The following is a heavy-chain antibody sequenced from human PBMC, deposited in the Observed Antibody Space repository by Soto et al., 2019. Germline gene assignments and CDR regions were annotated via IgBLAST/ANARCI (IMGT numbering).Heavy chain of an antibody. CDR3: ARRGTRSGYYYGMDV. J-gene: IGHJ6*02. CDR1: GGSFSGYY. Sequence: SETLSLTCAVYGGSFSGYYWSWIRQPPGKGLEWIGEINHSGSTNYNPSLKSRVTISVDTSKNQFSLKLSSVTAADTAVYYCARRGTRSGYYYGMDVWGQGTTVTVS. D-gene: IGHD3-10*01. CDR2: INHSGST. V-gene: IGHV4-34*01.